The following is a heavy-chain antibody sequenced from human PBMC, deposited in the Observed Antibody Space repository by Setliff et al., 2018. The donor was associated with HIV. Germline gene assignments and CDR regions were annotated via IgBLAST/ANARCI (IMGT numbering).Heavy chain of an antibody. Sequence: PSETLSLTCAVYGGSFSGYYWSWIRQTPEKGLEWIGEINHRGSTNYNPSLKSRVTISVDTSKNQFSLNLNSVTAADTAVYYCARGLDYGSGSYYSDYWGQGTLVTVS. CDR1: GGSFSGYY. CDR2: INHRGST. V-gene: IGHV4-34*01. J-gene: IGHJ4*02. D-gene: IGHD3-10*01. CDR3: ARGLDYGSGSYYSDY.